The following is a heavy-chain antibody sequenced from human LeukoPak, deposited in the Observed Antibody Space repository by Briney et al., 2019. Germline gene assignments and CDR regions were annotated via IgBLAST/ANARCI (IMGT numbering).Heavy chain of an antibody. V-gene: IGHV3-15*07. CDR2: IKSKTDGGTT. Sequence: GGSLRLSCAASGFTFSNAWMNWVRQAPGKGLEWVGRIKSKTDGGTTDYAAPVKGRFTISRDDPKNTLYLQMNSLKTEDTAVYYCTVRIAAAELGYWGQGTLVTVSS. D-gene: IGHD6-13*01. J-gene: IGHJ4*02. CDR3: TVRIAAAELGY. CDR1: GFTFSNAW.